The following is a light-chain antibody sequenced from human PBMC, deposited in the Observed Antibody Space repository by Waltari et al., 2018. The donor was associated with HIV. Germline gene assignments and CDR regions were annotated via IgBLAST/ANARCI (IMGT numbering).Light chain of an antibody. V-gene: IGLV3-25*03. CDR3: QSSDSSGAYWV. J-gene: IGLJ3*02. CDR2: KDN. CDR1: TLTRHY. Sequence: SFGLTQPPSVSVSPGQTARLTCSGTTLTRHYVFGYQQRPGQAPVLVIYKDNERPSGIPERFSGSTSGTTVALTISGVQAEDEADYYCQSSDSSGAYWVFGGGTKVTVL.